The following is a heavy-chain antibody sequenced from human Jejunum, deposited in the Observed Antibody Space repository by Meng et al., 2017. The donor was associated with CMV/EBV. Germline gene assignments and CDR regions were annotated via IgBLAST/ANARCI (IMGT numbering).Heavy chain of an antibody. CDR3: AAYIKDAFDL. Sequence: FCGAFGFPLSSYWMGWVRQGPGKGLEWVANINQDGGEKYYADSVKGRFSIFRDNAKNSLYLQMNSLRAEDTAVYYCAAYIKDAFDLWGQGTMVTVSS. J-gene: IGHJ3*01. CDR1: GFPLSSYW. CDR2: INQDGGEK. D-gene: IGHD2-21*01. V-gene: IGHV3-7*01.